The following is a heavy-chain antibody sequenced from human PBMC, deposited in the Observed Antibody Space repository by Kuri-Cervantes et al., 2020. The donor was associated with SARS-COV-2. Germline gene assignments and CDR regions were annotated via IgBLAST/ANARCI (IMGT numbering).Heavy chain of an antibody. CDR2: ISSSGSTI. D-gene: IGHD7-27*01. J-gene: IGHJ3*02. CDR1: GFTFSSYE. CDR3: AKASRPELGIRIVDAFDI. Sequence: GGSLRLSCAASGFTFSSYEMNWVRQAPGKGLEWVSYISSSGSTIYYADSVKGRFTISRDNAKNSLYLQMNSLRAEDMALYYCAKASRPELGIRIVDAFDIWGQGTMVTVSS. V-gene: IGHV3-48*03.